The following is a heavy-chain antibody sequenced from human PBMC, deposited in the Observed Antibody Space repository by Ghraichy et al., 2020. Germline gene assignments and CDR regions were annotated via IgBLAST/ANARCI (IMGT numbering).Heavy chain of an antibody. Sequence: SETLSLTCAISGDSVSSNSAAWNWIRRSPSRGLGWLGRTYYRSKWYNDYAVSVRSRITINPDTSKNQFSLQLNSVTPEDTAEYYCASSNFGSGYVLWGQGTLVTVSS. CDR1: GDSVSSNSAA. D-gene: IGHD3-3*01. CDR3: ASSNFGSGYVL. J-gene: IGHJ4*02. CDR2: TYYRSKWYN. V-gene: IGHV6-1*01.